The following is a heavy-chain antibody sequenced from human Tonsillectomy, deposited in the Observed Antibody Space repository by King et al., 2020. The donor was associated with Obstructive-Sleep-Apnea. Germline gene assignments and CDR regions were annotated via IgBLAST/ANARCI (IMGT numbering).Heavy chain of an antibody. CDR2: IYYSGST. J-gene: IGHJ3*02. V-gene: IGHV4-59*01. Sequence: LQLQESGPGLVKPSETLSLTCTVSGGSISSYYWSWIRQPPGKGLEWIGYIYYSGSTNYNPSLKSRVTISVDTSKNQFSLKLSSVTAADTAVYYCARDQDGDYGDAFDIWGQGTMVTVSS. D-gene: IGHD4-17*01. CDR3: ARDQDGDYGDAFDI. CDR1: GGSISSYY.